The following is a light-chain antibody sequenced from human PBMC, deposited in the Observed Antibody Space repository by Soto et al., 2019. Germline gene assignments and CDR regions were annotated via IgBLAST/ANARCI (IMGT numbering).Light chain of an antibody. V-gene: IGKV4-1*01. CDR3: QQYYTSALT. Sequence: DIVMTQSPDSLAVSLGERATINCKSSQSVLYSSNNKNYLAWYQQKPGQPPKLLIYWASTRESGVPDRFSGSGTGTDFTLTISSLQAEDVPVYYCQQYYTSALTFGGGTKVGVK. CDR2: WAS. CDR1: QSVLYSSNNKNY. J-gene: IGKJ4*01.